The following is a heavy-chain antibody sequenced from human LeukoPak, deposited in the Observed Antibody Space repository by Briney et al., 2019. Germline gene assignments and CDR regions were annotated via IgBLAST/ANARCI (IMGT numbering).Heavy chain of an antibody. CDR1: GGTFSSYA. J-gene: IGHJ3*02. V-gene: IGHV1-69*13. D-gene: IGHD6-13*01. Sequence: GASVKVSCKASGGTFSSYAISWVRQAPGQGLEWMGGIIPIFGTANYAQKFQGRVTITADESTSTAYMELSSLRSEDTAVYYCARDGYSSSLDAFDIWGQGTMVTVSS. CDR2: IIPIFGTA. CDR3: ARDGYSSSLDAFDI.